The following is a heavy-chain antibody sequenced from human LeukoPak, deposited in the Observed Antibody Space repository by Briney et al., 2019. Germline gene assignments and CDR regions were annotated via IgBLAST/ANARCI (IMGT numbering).Heavy chain of an antibody. Sequence: GGSLRLSCAASGFTFSSYSMNWVRQAPGKGLEWVSYISSSNTIYYADSVKGRFTISRDNAKNSLFLQMNSLRAEDTAVYYCARVGYYDFWSGLIPHTYYMDVWGKGTTVTVSS. D-gene: IGHD3-3*01. V-gene: IGHV3-48*01. CDR1: GFTFSSYS. CDR2: ISSSNTI. J-gene: IGHJ6*03. CDR3: ARVGYYDFWSGLIPHTYYMDV.